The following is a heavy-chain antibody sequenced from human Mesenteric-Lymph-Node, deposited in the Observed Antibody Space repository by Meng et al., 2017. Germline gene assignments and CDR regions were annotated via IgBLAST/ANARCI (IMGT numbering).Heavy chain of an antibody. J-gene: IGHJ6*02. D-gene: IGHD3-10*01. Sequence: GESLKISCAASGFTFSDYYMSWIRQAPGKGLEWVSYISSSGSTIYYADSVKGRFTISRDNAKNSLYLQMNSLRVEDTAVYYCAAYGSGSYYKTYYYGMDVWGQGTTVTVSS. CDR1: GFTFSDYY. CDR2: ISSSGSTI. CDR3: AAYGSGSYYKTYYYGMDV. V-gene: IGHV3-11*04.